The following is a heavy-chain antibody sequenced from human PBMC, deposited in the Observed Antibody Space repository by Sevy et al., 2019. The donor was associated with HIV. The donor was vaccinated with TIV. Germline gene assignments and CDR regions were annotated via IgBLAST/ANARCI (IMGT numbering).Heavy chain of an antibody. CDR3: ARVGCSITSCPLHDAFDI. D-gene: IGHD2-2*01. Sequence: GGSVRLSCAASEFTFSDYTLTWVRQAPGKGLEWVSSISGLSNYMYYADSVKGRFAVSRDNARNSLYLQMSSLRAEDTAMYYCARVGCSITSCPLHDAFDIWGQGTMVTVSS. J-gene: IGHJ3*02. CDR1: EFTFSDYT. V-gene: IGHV3-21*01. CDR2: ISGLSNYM.